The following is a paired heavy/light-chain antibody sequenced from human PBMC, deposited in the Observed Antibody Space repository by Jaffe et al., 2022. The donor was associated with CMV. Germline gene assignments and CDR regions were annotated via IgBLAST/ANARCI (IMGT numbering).Heavy chain of an antibody. Sequence: EVQLVESGGGLIQPGGSLRLSCAASGFTVSSNYMSWVRQAPGKGLEWVSVIYSGGSTYYADSLKGRFTISRDNSKNTLYLQMNSLRAEDTAVYYCARLPDGDFWGQGTLVTVSS. CDR2: IYSGGST. J-gene: IGHJ4*02. V-gene: IGHV3-53*01. CDR3: ARLPDGDF. CDR1: GFTVSSNY.
Light chain of an antibody. Sequence: QAVVTQEPSLTVSPGGTVTLTCGSSTGAVTSGHFPYWFQQKPGQAPRTLIYDTNKKHSWTPARFSGYLLGGKAALTLSGAQPEDEAEYYCLLSYSGARPVFGGGTKLTVL. CDR1: TGAVTSGHF. J-gene: IGLJ2*01. CDR2: DTN. CDR3: LLSYSGARPV. V-gene: IGLV7-46*01.